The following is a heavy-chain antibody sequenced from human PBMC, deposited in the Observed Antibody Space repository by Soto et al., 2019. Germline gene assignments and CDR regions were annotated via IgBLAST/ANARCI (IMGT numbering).Heavy chain of an antibody. D-gene: IGHD3-9*01. V-gene: IGHV3-11*01. J-gene: IGHJ3*02. Sequence: GGSLRLSCAASGFTFSDYYMSWIRQAPGKGLEWVSYISSSGSTIYYADSVKGRFTISRDNAKNSLYLQMNSLRAEDTAVYYCASWVTHYDILTGYSNDAFDIWGQGTMVTVSS. CDR2: ISSSGSTI. CDR1: GFTFSDYY. CDR3: ASWVTHYDILTGYSNDAFDI.